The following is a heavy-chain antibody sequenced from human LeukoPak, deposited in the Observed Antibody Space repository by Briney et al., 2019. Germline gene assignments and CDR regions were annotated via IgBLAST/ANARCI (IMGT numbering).Heavy chain of an antibody. CDR3: AKAVRSGGVQ. D-gene: IGHD1-26*01. CDR2: MSGSGTTT. Sequence: GSLRLSCAASGFTFSSYAMNLVRQAPGKGLDWVAAMSGSGTTTYYADSVKGRFTISRDNSKNTLYLQMNSLRAEDTAIYYCAKAVRSGGVQWGQGTLVTVSS. V-gene: IGHV3-23*01. CDR1: GFTFSSYA. J-gene: IGHJ4*02.